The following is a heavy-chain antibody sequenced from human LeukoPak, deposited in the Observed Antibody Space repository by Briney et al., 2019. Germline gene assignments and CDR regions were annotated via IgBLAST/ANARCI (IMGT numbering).Heavy chain of an antibody. V-gene: IGHV3-48*03. CDR2: ISSSGSTI. Sequence: GGSLRLSCAASGFTFSSYEMNWVRQAPGKGLEWVSYISSSGSTIYYADSVKGRSTISRDNAKNSLYLQMNSLRAEDTAVYYCASGDDYFDYWGQGTLVTVSS. D-gene: IGHD7-27*01. J-gene: IGHJ4*02. CDR3: ASGDDYFDY. CDR1: GFTFSSYE.